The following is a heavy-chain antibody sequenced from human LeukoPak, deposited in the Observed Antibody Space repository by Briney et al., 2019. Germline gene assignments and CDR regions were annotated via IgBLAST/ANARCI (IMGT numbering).Heavy chain of an antibody. CDR3: ARGPRSITMVRGVMLKAFDI. CDR2: INHSGST. Sequence: SETLSLTCTVSGGCISSGSYYWSWIRQPPGKGLEWIGEINHSGSTNYNPSLKSRVTISVDTSKNQFSLKLSSVTAADTAVYYCARGPRSITMVRGVMLKAFDIWGQGTMVTVSS. V-gene: IGHV4-39*07. J-gene: IGHJ3*02. D-gene: IGHD3-10*01. CDR1: GGCISSGSYY.